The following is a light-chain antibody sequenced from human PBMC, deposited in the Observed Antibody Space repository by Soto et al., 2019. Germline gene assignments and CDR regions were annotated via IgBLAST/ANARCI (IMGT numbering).Light chain of an antibody. CDR2: DAS. V-gene: IGKV3-11*01. CDR3: QKRANWPLT. CDR1: QTIVNY. J-gene: IGKJ4*01. Sequence: EIVLTQSPATLSLSPGDRATLSCRASQTIVNYLAWYQQKPGQAPRLLLYDASTRATGIPARFSGRGSGTDFTLIISRLEPEDFAVYYCQKRANWPLTFAGGTRVEIK.